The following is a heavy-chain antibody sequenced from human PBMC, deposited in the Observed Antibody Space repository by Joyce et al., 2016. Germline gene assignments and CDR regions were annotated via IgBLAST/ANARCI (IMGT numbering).Heavy chain of an antibody. Sequence: EVQLVESGGGLVKPGGSLRLSCAASGFTFSSYSMNWVRQAPGKGLEWVSSISSSSSCIYYADSVKGRFTISRDNAKNSLYLQMNSLRAEDTAVYYCVQTHYYDSSWYYWGQGTLVTVSS. J-gene: IGHJ4*02. V-gene: IGHV3-21*01. D-gene: IGHD3-22*01. CDR2: ISSSSSCI. CDR1: GFTFSSYS. CDR3: VQTHYYDSSWYY.